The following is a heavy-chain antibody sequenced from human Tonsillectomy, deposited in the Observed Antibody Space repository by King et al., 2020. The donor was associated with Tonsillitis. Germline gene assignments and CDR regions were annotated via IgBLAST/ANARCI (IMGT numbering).Heavy chain of an antibody. CDR2: ITHSGST. D-gene: IGHD1-26*01. J-gene: IGHJ4*02. V-gene: IGHV4-31*03. Sequence: QLQESGPGLVKPSQTLSLTCTVSGVSISSGGYSWSWVRQHPGKGLEWVGYITHSGSTYYNPPLNSRATIAMDTSKNQFSLKLTSVTAADTAVYYCANSGATFDYWGQGTLVTVSS. CDR3: ANSGATFDY. CDR1: GVSISSGGYS.